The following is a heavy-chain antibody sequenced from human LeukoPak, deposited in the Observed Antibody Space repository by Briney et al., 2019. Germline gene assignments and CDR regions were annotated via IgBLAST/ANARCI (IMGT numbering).Heavy chain of an antibody. CDR2: INPSGGST. CDR3: ASQYYDSSGYYPVDY. CDR1: GYTFTSYY. J-gene: IGHJ4*02. Sequence: ASVKVSCKASGYTFTSYYMHWVRQAPGQGLEWMGIINPSGGSTSYAQKFQGRVTMTRDTSTSTVYMELSSLRSEDTAVYYRASQYYDSSGYYPVDYWGQGTLVTVSS. D-gene: IGHD3-22*01. V-gene: IGHV1-46*01.